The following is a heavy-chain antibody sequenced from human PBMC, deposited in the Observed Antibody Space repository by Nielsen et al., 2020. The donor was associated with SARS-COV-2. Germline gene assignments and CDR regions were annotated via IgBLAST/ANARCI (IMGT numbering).Heavy chain of an antibody. J-gene: IGHJ3*02. V-gene: IGHV3-23*03. Sequence: WIRQPPGKGLEWVSIIYSGGSSTSYADSVKGRFTISRDNSKNTLYLQMNSLRAEDTAVYYCAKEDYYDSSGYYKKGAFDIWGQGTMVTVSS. CDR2: IYSGGSST. D-gene: IGHD3-22*01. CDR3: AKEDYYDSSGYYKKGAFDI.